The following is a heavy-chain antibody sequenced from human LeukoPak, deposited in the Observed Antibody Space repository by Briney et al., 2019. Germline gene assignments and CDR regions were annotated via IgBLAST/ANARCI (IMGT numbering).Heavy chain of an antibody. CDR3: ARPQGGYAGYYYYYYMDV. CDR2: IWYDGSNK. J-gene: IGHJ6*03. Sequence: AGGSLRLSCAASGFTFSSYGMHWVRQAPGKGLEWVAVIWYDGSNKYYADSVKGRFTISRDNSKNTLYLQMNSLRAEDTAVYYCARPQGGYAGYYYYYYMDVWGKGTTVTVSS. V-gene: IGHV3-33*01. CDR1: GFTFSSYG. D-gene: IGHD5-12*01.